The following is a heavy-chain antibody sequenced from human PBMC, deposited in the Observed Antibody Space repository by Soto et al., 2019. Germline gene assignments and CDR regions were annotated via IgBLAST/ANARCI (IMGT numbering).Heavy chain of an antibody. CDR2: IWSDGNNR. J-gene: IGHJ4*02. CDR1: GLMFSNNG. D-gene: IGHD1-1*01. V-gene: IGHV3-33*01. CDR3: VRGDNWNDEASDY. Sequence: QVQLVESGGGVVQPGRSLRLSCAASGLMFSNNGMHWVRQPPGKGLEWVAVIWSDGNNRYYADSVKGRFTISRDNSKNTLYLQMNSLRAEDTAVYYCVRGDNWNDEASDYWGQGTLVTVSS.